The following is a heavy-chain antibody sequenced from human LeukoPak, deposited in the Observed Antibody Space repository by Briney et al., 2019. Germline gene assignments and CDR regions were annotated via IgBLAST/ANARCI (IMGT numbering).Heavy chain of an antibody. CDR3: ARSNSDGKRITMVRGAYYFDY. CDR2: INAGNGNT. V-gene: IGHV1-3*01. CDR1: GYTFTSYA. Sequence: ASVKVSCEASGYTFTSYAMHWVRQAPGQRLEWMGWINAGNGNTKYSQKFQGRVTITRDTSASTAYMELSSLRSEDTAVYYCARSNSDGKRITMVRGAYYFDYWGQGTLVTVSS. J-gene: IGHJ4*02. D-gene: IGHD3-10*01.